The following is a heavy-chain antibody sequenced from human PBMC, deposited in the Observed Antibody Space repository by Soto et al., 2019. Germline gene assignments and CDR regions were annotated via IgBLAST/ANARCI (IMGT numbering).Heavy chain of an antibody. V-gene: IGHV5-51*01. CDR2: IYPGDSDT. D-gene: IGHD2-2*01. Sequence: GESLKISCKGSGYSFTSYWIGWVRQMPGKGLEWMGIIYPGDSDTRYSPSFQGQVTISADKSISTAYLQWSSLKASDTAMYYCARHSRADIVLVPAATEPHNNWFDPWGQGTLVTVSS. CDR3: ARHSRADIVLVPAATEPHNNWFDP. J-gene: IGHJ5*02. CDR1: GYSFTSYW.